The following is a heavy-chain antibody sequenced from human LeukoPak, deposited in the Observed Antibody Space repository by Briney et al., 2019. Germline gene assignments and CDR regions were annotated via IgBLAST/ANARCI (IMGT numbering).Heavy chain of an antibody. Sequence: SETLSLTCTVSGGSIITTNYYWGWIRQPPGKGLEWIGSFYSGGSTSKNPSLKSRVTISLDASKNQFSLKLSSVTAADSAAYFGARQDIRSHFDYWGQGTLVTVSS. CDR3: ARQDIRSHFDY. V-gene: IGHV4-39*01. CDR2: FYSGGST. J-gene: IGHJ4*02. CDR1: GGSIITTNYY.